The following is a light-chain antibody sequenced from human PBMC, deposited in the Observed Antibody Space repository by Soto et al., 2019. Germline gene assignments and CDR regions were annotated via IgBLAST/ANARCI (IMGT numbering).Light chain of an antibody. Sequence: QSVLTQPPSASGTPGQKVTISCSGGRSNIGSNSVNWYQQLPGTAPKLLIYSNNQRPSGVPDRFSGSKSGTSASLAISGLQSEDEADYHCAAWDDSLNDVIFGGGTKLTVL. V-gene: IGLV1-44*01. CDR2: SNN. J-gene: IGLJ2*01. CDR1: RSNIGSNS. CDR3: AAWDDSLNDVI.